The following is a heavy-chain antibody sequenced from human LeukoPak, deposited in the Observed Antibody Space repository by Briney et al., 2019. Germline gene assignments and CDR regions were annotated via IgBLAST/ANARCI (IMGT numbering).Heavy chain of an antibody. CDR1: GDSIRSFY. CDR2: IYYSRST. J-gene: IGHJ4*02. D-gene: IGHD2-15*01. Sequence: PSETPSLTCTVSGDSIRSFYWSWIRQPPGKGLEWIGHIYYSRSTNYNPSLKSRVTISVDMSKNQFPLKMTSVNAADTAVYYCARDPGGSADYWGQGTLVTVSS. CDR3: ARDPGGSADY. V-gene: IGHV4-59*01.